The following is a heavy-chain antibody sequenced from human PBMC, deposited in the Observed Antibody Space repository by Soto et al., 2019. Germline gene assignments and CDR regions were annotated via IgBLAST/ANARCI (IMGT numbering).Heavy chain of an antibody. CDR1: GGSISSYY. D-gene: IGHD3-10*01. V-gene: IGHV4-59*01. J-gene: IGHJ6*02. Sequence: QVQLQESGPGLVKPSESLSLTCTASGGSISSYYWSWIRQPPGKGLEWIGYIYYSGSTNYNPSHKSRVTIALDTSKNQFSLKQSSVTAADTAVYYCARGDPLLWFGEKVYYGMDVWGQGTTVTVSS. CDR2: IYYSGST. CDR3: ARGDPLLWFGEKVYYGMDV.